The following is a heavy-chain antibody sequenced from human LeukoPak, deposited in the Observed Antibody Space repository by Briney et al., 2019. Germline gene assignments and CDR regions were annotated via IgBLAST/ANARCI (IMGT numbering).Heavy chain of an antibody. V-gene: IGHV3-48*04. CDR1: GFTFSSYS. CDR3: ARGGTYYHSFDY. Sequence: GGSLRLSCAASGFTFSSYSMNWVRQAPGKGLEWVSYISSSGSTIYYADSVKGRFTISRDNAKNSLYLQMNSLRAEDTAVYYCARGGTYYHSFDYWGQGTLVTVSS. CDR2: ISSSGSTI. J-gene: IGHJ4*02. D-gene: IGHD1-26*01.